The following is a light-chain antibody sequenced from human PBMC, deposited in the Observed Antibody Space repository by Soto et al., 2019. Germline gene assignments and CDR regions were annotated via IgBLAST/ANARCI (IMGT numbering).Light chain of an antibody. CDR2: DVS. Sequence: QSVLTQPASVSGSPGQSITISCTGTSSDVGGYNYVSWSQHHPGKAPTLMIFDVSNRPSGVSNRFSGSKSGNTASLTISGLQAEDEADYYCTSYTKNNTVIFGGGTKLTVL. V-gene: IGLV2-14*03. CDR1: SSDVGGYNY. J-gene: IGLJ2*01. CDR3: TSYTKNNTVI.